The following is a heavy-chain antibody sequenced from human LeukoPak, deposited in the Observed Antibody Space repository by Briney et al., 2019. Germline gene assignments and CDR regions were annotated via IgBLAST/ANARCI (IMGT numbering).Heavy chain of an antibody. Sequence: GGSLRLSCAASGFTFSSYAMHWVRQAPGKGLEWVAVISYDGSNKYYADSVKGRFTISRDNSKNTLYLQMNSLRAEDTAVYYCARGGPWGAGPTGFDYWGQGTLVTVSS. CDR1: GFTFSSYA. J-gene: IGHJ4*02. CDR3: ARGGPWGAGPTGFDY. CDR2: ISYDGSNK. V-gene: IGHV3-30-3*01. D-gene: IGHD3-16*01.